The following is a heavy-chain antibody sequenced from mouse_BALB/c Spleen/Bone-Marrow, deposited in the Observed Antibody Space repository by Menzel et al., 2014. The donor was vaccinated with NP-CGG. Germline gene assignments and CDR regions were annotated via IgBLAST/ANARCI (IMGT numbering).Heavy chain of an antibody. CDR2: INPYNDGT. J-gene: IGHJ2*01. CDR3: ARPRQLGLPYYFDY. D-gene: IGHD3-2*01. V-gene: IGHV1-14*01. CDR1: GYTFTSYV. Sequence: VQLKQSGPELVKPGASVKMSCKASGYTFTSYVMHWVKQKPGQGLEWIGYINPYNDGTKYNEKFKGKATLTSDKSSSTAYMELSSLTSEDSAVYYCARPRQLGLPYYFDYWGQGTTRTLSS.